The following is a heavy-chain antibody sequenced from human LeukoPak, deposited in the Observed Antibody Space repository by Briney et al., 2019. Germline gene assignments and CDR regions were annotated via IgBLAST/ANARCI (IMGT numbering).Heavy chain of an antibody. Sequence: PSETLSLTCAVSGGSISSSNWWSWVRQPPGKGLEWIGEIYHSGSTNYNPSLKSRVTISVDKSKNQFSLKLSSVTAADTAVYYCARDRGSTYYDSSGYLDYWGQGTLVTVSS. CDR1: GGSISSSNW. CDR3: ARDRGSTYYDSSGYLDY. D-gene: IGHD3-22*01. CDR2: IYHSGST. J-gene: IGHJ4*02. V-gene: IGHV4-4*02.